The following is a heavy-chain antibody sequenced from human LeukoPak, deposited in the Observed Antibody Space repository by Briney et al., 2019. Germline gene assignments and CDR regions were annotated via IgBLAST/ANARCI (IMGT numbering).Heavy chain of an antibody. CDR3: ARVRDELQLPYYFDY. CDR2: IIPIFGTA. J-gene: IGHJ4*02. Sequence: SVKVSXKASGGTFSSYAISWVRQAPGQGLEWMGGIIPIFGTANYAQKFQGRVTITTDESTSIAYMELSSLRSEDTAVYYCARVRDELQLPYYFDYWGQGTLVTVSS. V-gene: IGHV1-69*05. CDR1: GGTFSSYA. D-gene: IGHD5-24*01.